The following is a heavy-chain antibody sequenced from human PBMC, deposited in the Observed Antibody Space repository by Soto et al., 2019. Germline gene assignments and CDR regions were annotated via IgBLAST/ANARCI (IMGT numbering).Heavy chain of an antibody. CDR2: IYYSGST. J-gene: IGHJ4*02. D-gene: IGHD3-10*01. CDR1: GGSISSSSYY. CDR3: ARQYYYGSGSYYQFDY. Sequence: PSETLSLTCTVSGGSISSSSYYWGWIRQPPGKGLEWIGSIYYSGSTYYNPSLKSRVTISVDTSKNQFSLKLSSVTAADTAVYYCARQYYYGSGSYYQFDYWGQGTLVTVSS. V-gene: IGHV4-39*01.